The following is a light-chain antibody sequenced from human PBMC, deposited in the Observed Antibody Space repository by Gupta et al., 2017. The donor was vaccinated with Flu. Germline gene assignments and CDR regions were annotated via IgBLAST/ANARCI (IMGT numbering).Light chain of an antibody. CDR1: QDITND. V-gene: IGKV1-17*01. CDR2: FAS. Sequence: DIQMTQSPSSLSASVGDRVTITCRASQDITNDLGWYQQKPGKAPKRLIYFASSLQSGVPSRFSGSGSGTEFTLTISSLQPEDFATYYCLQHNSYPYTFGQGTKLEIK. J-gene: IGKJ2*01. CDR3: LQHNSYPYT.